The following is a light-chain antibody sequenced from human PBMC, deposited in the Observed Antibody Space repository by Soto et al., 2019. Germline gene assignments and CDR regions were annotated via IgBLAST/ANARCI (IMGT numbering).Light chain of an antibody. CDR3: QQSYTSPLT. J-gene: IGKJ4*01. Sequence: DIPMSQSPSSLSASVGDRVTITCRAGQTSSNYLNWYQQKPGKAPKLLIYTSSTLQSGVPSRFSGSGSGTDFTLTNSSLHPEDFATYYCQQSYTSPLTFGGGTKVEI. CDR2: TSS. V-gene: IGKV1-39*01. CDR1: QTSSNY.